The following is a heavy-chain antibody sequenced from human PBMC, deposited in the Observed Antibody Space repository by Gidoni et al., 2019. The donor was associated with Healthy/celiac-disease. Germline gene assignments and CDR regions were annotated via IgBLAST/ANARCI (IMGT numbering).Heavy chain of an antibody. CDR3: AREGYYGSGRRDYGMDV. CDR2: IGTAGDT. V-gene: IGHV3-13*01. CDR1: GFTFSSYD. Sequence: EVQLVESGGGLVQPGGSLRLSGAASGFTFSSYDMPWVRQATGKGLEWVSAIGTAGDTYYPGSVKGRFTISRENAKNSLYLQMNSLRAGDTAVYYCAREGYYGSGRRDYGMDVWGQGTTVTVSS. J-gene: IGHJ6*02. D-gene: IGHD3-10*01.